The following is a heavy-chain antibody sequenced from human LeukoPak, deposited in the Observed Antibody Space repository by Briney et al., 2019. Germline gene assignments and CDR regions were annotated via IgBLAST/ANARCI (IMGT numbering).Heavy chain of an antibody. Sequence: GGSLRLSCAASGFAFSGSFIHWVRQASGKGLEWVGRIKTKANNYATAYAASVQGRFTISRDDSRTTAYLQMNSLKTEDTAVYYCIRNSNGLYWFDPWGQGTLVTASS. CDR1: GFAFSGSF. V-gene: IGHV3-73*01. CDR2: IKTKANNYAT. J-gene: IGHJ5*02. CDR3: IRNSNGLYWFDP. D-gene: IGHD2-8*01.